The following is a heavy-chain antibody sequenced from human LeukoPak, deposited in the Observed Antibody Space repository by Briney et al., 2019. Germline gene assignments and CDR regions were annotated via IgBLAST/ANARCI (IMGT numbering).Heavy chain of an antibody. CDR1: GFKFGDYA. Sequence: GGSLRLSCSASGFKFGDYAMTWVRQAPGKGLEWVGLIKSKDYGGTTEYAASVKGRFSISRDDSKTIAYLEMNGLKTEDTAVYYCARDLSHAFDIWGLGTVVTVSS. CDR2: IKSKDYGGTT. J-gene: IGHJ3*02. V-gene: IGHV3-49*04. CDR3: ARDLSHAFDI.